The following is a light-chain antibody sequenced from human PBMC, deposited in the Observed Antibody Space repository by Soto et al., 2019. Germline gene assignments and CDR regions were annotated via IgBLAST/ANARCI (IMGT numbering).Light chain of an antibody. CDR2: EVS. CDR1: SSDVGGYNY. V-gene: IGLV2-8*01. Sequence: QSVLTQPPSASGSPGQSVTISCTGTSSDVGGYNYVSWYQQHPGKAPKLMICEVSKRPSGVPDRFSGSKSGSTASLTVSGLQAEDEADYYCSSYAGSNFVVFGGGTKLTVL. J-gene: IGLJ2*01. CDR3: SSYAGSNFVV.